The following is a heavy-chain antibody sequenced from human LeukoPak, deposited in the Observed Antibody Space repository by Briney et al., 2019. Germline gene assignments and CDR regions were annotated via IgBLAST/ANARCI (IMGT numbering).Heavy chain of an antibody. Sequence: GGSLRLSCAASGFTFSDYYMTWMRQAPGKGLEWVSYITSSGTTIYYADSLKGRFTISRENAKNSLYLQMNSLGAEDTAIYYCATATDRSGYYYGGFDIWGQGTMVTVSS. V-gene: IGHV3-11*04. D-gene: IGHD3-22*01. CDR3: ATATDRSGYYYGGFDI. CDR1: GFTFSDYY. CDR2: ITSSGTTI. J-gene: IGHJ3*02.